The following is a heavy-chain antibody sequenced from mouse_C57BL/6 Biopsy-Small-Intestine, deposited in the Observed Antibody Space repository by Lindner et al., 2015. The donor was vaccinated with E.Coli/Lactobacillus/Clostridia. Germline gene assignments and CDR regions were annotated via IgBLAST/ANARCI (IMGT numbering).Heavy chain of an antibody. CDR2: IIPGLAIT. CDR3: AHSPAVSFPSGDFPMDV. CDR1: GGDFSTSA. V-gene: IGHV1-54*02. Sequence: SVKVSCKASGGDFSTSAFSWVRQAPGQGLDWMGRIIPGLAITNYPQHFLDRVTITADESTKTVHLELASLTSEDTAVYYCAHSPAVSFPSGDFPMDVWGQGTTITVSS. J-gene: IGHJ1*01. D-gene: IGHD1-1*02.